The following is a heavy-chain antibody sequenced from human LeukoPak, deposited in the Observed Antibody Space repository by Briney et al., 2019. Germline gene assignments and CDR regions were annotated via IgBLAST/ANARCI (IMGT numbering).Heavy chain of an antibody. CDR3: ARGLRYDILPGPSWFDP. J-gene: IGHJ5*02. CDR1: GGSFSGYY. V-gene: IGHV4-34*01. Sequence: SETLSLTCAVYGGSFSGYYWSWIRQPPGKGLEWIGEISHSGSTNYNPSLKSRVTISVDTSKNQFSLKLSSVTAADTAVYYCARGLRYDILPGPSWFDPWGQGTLVTVSS. D-gene: IGHD3-9*01. CDR2: ISHSGST.